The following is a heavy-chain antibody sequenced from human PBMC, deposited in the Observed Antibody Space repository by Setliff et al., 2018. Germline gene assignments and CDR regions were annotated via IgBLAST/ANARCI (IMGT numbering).Heavy chain of an antibody. CDR1: GDSIRSSEYY. V-gene: IGHV4-39*01. Sequence: SETLSLTCTVSGDSIRSSEYYWVWIRQPPGKGLEWLGSVYHGGDTYYNASLKSRLTISVDTSKNQFALKLRSVTAADTAVYYCARTGTYRYFDYWGQGALVTVSS. CDR3: ARTGTYRYFDY. D-gene: IGHD1-1*01. CDR2: VYHGGDT. J-gene: IGHJ4*02.